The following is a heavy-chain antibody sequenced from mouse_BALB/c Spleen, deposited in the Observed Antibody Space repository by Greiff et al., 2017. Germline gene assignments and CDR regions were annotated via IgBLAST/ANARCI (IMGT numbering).Heavy chain of an antibody. CDR3: ARDPIYYGSSYDYYYAMDY. V-gene: IGHV2-6-7*01. CDR2: IWGDGST. Sequence: VHLVESGPGLVAPSQSLSITCTVSGFSLTGYGVNWVRQPPGKGLEWLGMIWGDGSTDYNSALKSRLSISKDNSKSQVFLKMNSLQTDDTARYYCARDPIYYGSSYDYYYAMDYWGQGTSVTVSS. J-gene: IGHJ4*01. CDR1: GFSLTGYG. D-gene: IGHD1-1*01.